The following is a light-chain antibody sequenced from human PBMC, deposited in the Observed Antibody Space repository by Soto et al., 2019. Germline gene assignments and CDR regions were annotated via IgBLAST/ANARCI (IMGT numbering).Light chain of an antibody. V-gene: IGKV1-39*01. CDR1: QTVRRY. CDR2: AAS. CDR3: QQTFSTPIT. J-gene: IGKJ5*01. Sequence: DTQMTQSPSSLSASVGDRVTITCRASQTVRRYLNWYQQKPGKAPTLLIYAASTLESAVPPRFSGAGSETELTLTINGLQPDDFATYYCQQTFSTPITFGQGTRLEIK.